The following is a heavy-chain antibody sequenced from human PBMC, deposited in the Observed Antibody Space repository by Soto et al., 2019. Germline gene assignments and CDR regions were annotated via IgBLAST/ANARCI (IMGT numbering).Heavy chain of an antibody. V-gene: IGHV4-4*02. D-gene: IGHD1-1*01. Sequence: QVQLQESGPGLVKPSGTLSLTCAVSGGSISSSDWWSWVRQPPGKGLEWVGEIHHSGSTNYNPSPKSRVTISVDKSEQQFSLNLNSVTAADTAVYYCASRPTGVPLWGQGTLVTVSS. J-gene: IGHJ4*02. CDR1: GGSISSSDW. CDR3: ASRPTGVPL. CDR2: IHHSGST.